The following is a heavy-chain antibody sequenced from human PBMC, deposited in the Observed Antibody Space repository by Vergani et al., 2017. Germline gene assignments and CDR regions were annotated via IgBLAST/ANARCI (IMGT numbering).Heavy chain of an antibody. CDR3: AREEVDYYDSRGGAFDI. CDR1: GFTFSGSA. V-gene: IGHV3-73*02. D-gene: IGHD3-22*01. Sequence: EVQLVESGGGLVQPGGSLKLSCAASGFTFSGSAMHWVRQASGKGLEWVGRIRSKANSYATAYAASVKGRFTISRDDSKNTAYMQMNSLKTEDTAVYYCAREEVDYYDSRGGAFDIWGQGTMVTVSS. CDR2: IRSKANSYAT. J-gene: IGHJ3*02.